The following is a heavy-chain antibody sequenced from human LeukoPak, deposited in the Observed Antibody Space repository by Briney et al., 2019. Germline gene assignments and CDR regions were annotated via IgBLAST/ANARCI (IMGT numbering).Heavy chain of an antibody. CDR2: ISSSSSYI. Sequence: GGSLRLSCAASGFTFSSYSMNWVRQAPGKGLEWVSSISSSSSYIYYPDSVKGRFTISRDNAKNSLYLQMNSLRAEDTAVYYCARDRNYDFWSGTTRDAFDIWGQGTMVTVSS. V-gene: IGHV3-21*01. J-gene: IGHJ3*02. D-gene: IGHD3-3*01. CDR1: GFTFSSYS. CDR3: ARDRNYDFWSGTTRDAFDI.